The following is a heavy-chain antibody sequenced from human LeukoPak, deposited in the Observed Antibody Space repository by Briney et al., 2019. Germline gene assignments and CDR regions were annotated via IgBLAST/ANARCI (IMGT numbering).Heavy chain of an antibody. D-gene: IGHD5-18*01. Sequence: ASVKVSCKVSGYTLTELSMHWVRQAPGKGLEWMGGFDPEDGETIYAQKFQGRVTVTEDTSTDTAYMELSSLRSEDTAVYYCATPRGYSYGSFDYWGQGTLVTVSS. CDR2: FDPEDGET. J-gene: IGHJ4*02. V-gene: IGHV1-24*01. CDR3: ATPRGYSYGSFDY. CDR1: GYTLTELS.